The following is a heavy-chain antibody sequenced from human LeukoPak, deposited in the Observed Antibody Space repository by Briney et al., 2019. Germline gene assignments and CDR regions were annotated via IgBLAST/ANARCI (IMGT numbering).Heavy chain of an antibody. V-gene: IGHV1-2*06. CDR3: VRGYSYGFYFDY. Sequence: ASVKVSCKTSGYSFTGYYIHWVRQAPGQGLEWMGRINPNSGGPNYGPKFQGTVTMTRDTSISTAYLELSNLRSDDTAAYYCVRGYSYGFYFDYWGQGPLVTVSS. CDR2: INPNSGGP. D-gene: IGHD5-18*01. CDR1: GYSFTGYY. J-gene: IGHJ4*02.